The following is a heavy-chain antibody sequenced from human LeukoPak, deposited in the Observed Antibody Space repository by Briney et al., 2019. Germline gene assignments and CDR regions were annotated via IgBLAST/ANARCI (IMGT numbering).Heavy chain of an antibody. CDR3: AKYSSPTPYYFDY. Sequence: GGSLRLSCAASGFTFSSYAMSWVRQAPGKGLEWVSAISGSGGSTYYADSVKGRFTISRDNSKNTLYLQMNSLRAEDTAVYYYAKYSSPTPYYFDYWGQGTLVTVSS. J-gene: IGHJ4*02. V-gene: IGHV3-23*01. D-gene: IGHD6-13*01. CDR1: GFTFSSYA. CDR2: ISGSGGST.